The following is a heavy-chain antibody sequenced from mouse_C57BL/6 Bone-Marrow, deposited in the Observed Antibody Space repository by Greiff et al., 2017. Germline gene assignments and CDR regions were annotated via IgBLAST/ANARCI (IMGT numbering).Heavy chain of an antibody. CDR2: ITYDGSST. CDR3: ARYYYGSRAFVDY. J-gene: IGHJ2*01. Sequence: EVKLVESEGGLVQPGSSMKLSCTASGFTFSDYYMAWVRQVPEKGLEWVANITYDGSSTYYLDSLKSRFIISRDNAKNILYLQMSSLKSEDTATYYCARYYYGSRAFVDYWGQGTTLTVSS. D-gene: IGHD1-1*01. V-gene: IGHV5-16*01. CDR1: GFTFSDYY.